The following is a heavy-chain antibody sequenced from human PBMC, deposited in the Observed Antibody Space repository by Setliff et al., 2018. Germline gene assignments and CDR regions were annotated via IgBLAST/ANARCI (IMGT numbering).Heavy chain of an antibody. D-gene: IGHD3-9*01. Sequence: GGSLRLSCAASGFTFSSHAMSWVRQAPGKGLEWLSYVSPRSTFIHVADSVRGRFTVSRDDARGSVLLQMNSLRAEDTGIYYCATSSYYDNAGYRFFDNWGQGTQVTVSS. V-gene: IGHV3-21*05. J-gene: IGHJ4*02. CDR2: VSPRSTFI. CDR3: ATSSYYDNAGYRFFDN. CDR1: GFTFSSHA.